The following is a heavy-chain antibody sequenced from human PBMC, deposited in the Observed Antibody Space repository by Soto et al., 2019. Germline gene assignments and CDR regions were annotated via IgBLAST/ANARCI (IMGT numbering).Heavy chain of an antibody. D-gene: IGHD7-27*01. Sequence: ASVKVSCKTSEYTFTSYAMHWVRQTTGQGLEWMGWMNPHSGDTGYAQRFQGRVTMTRDTAISTAYMELSSLRFEDTAIYSCARAPRNWGFDFWGQGTPVTVSS. CDR2: MNPHSGDT. CDR1: EYTFTSYA. V-gene: IGHV1-8*02. CDR3: ARAPRNWGFDF. J-gene: IGHJ4*02.